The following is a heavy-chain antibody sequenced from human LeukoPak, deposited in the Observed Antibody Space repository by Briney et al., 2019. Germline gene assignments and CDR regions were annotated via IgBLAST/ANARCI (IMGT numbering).Heavy chain of an antibody. D-gene: IGHD1-26*01. J-gene: IGHJ4*02. CDR3: ARTSGELLIDY. V-gene: IGHV4-59*01. Sequence: SESLSLTCTVSGGSISSYYWSWIRQPPGKGLEWIGYIYYSGSTNYNPSLKSRVTISVDTSKNQFSLKLSSVTAADTAVYYCARTSGELLIDYWGQGTLVTVSS. CDR2: IYYSGST. CDR1: GGSISSYY.